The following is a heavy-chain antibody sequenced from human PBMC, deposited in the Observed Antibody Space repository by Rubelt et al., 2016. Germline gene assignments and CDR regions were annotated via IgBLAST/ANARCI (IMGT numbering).Heavy chain of an antibody. CDR2: IYYSGST. CDR1: GGSISSSSYY. Sequence: QLQLQESGPGLVKPSETLSLTCTVSGGSISSSSYYWGWIRQPPGKGLEWIGSIYYSGSTYYNPSPKVVVTISVDSSKNHCSLQLGSVTAADTAVYYWARHQVERNCNDEYNWFDPWGQGTLGTVAS. D-gene: IGHD1-1*01. J-gene: IGHJ5*02. CDR3: ARHQVERNCNDEYNWFDP. V-gene: IGHV4-39*01.